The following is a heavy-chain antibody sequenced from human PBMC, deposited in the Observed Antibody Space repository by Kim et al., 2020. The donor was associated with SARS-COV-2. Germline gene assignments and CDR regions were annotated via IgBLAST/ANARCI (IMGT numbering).Heavy chain of an antibody. Sequence: SETLSLTCTVSGGSISSSSYYWGWIRQPPGKGLEWIGSIYYSGSTYYNPSLKSRVTISVDTSKNQFSLKLSSVTAADTAVYYCARHRRHDYGDRDAFDIWGQGTMVTVSS. CDR1: GGSISSSSYY. V-gene: IGHV4-39*01. D-gene: IGHD4-17*01. CDR3: ARHRRHDYGDRDAFDI. J-gene: IGHJ3*02. CDR2: IYYSGST.